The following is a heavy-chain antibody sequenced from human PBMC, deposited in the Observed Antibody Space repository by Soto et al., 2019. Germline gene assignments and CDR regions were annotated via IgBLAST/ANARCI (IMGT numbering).Heavy chain of an antibody. CDR2: IYYSGST. Sequence: SETLSLTCTVSGGSISSSSYYWGWIRQPPGKGLEWIGSIYYSGSTYYNPSLKSRVTISVDTSKNQFSLKLSSVTAADTAVCYCAREGVKYYDFWSGYYYFDYWGQGTLVTVSS. CDR3: AREGVKYYDFWSGYYYFDY. V-gene: IGHV4-39*07. J-gene: IGHJ4*02. CDR1: GGSISSSSYY. D-gene: IGHD3-3*01.